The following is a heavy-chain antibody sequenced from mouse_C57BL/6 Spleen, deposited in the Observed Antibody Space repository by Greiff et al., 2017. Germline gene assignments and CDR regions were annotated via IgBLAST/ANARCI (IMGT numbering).Heavy chain of an antibody. J-gene: IGHJ4*01. CDR3: ARYYGSSYDAMDY. V-gene: IGHV1-64*01. CDR2: IHPNSGST. D-gene: IGHD1-1*01. Sequence: QVQLQQPGAELVKPGASVKLSCKASGYTFTSYWMHWVKQTPGQGLEWIGMIHPNSGSTNYNEKLKSKATLTVDKSSSTAYMQLSSLTSKDSAVYYCARYYGSSYDAMDYWGQGTSVTVSS. CDR1: GYTFTSYW.